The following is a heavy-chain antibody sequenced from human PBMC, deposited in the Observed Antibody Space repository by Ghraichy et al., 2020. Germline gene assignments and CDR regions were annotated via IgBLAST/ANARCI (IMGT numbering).Heavy chain of an antibody. J-gene: IGHJ4*02. V-gene: IGHV3-7*03. CDR1: GFTFSDYY. CDR3: AREGGTMRTVVTGFDH. CDR2: IRHDGRET. D-gene: IGHD3-22*01. Sequence: GESLNIFCAASGFTFSDYYMTWVRQAPGRGLEWLANIRHDGRETFYVDSVRGRFTISRDNSKNSLYLQMNSLRAEDTAVYYCAREGGTMRTVVTGFDHWGQGTLVGVSS.